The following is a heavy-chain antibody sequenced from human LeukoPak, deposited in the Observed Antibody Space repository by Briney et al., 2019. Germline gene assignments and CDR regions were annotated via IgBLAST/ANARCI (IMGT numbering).Heavy chain of an antibody. D-gene: IGHD1-26*01. Sequence: GGSLRLSCAASGFTFSSYGMHWVRQAPGKGLEWVAFIRYDGSNKFYEDSVKGRFTISRDNSKNTLYLQMNSLRAEDTAVYYCAKGRGWELLRPFDYWGQGTLVTVSS. CDR1: GFTFSSYG. V-gene: IGHV3-30*02. J-gene: IGHJ4*02. CDR3: AKGRGWELLRPFDY. CDR2: IRYDGSNK.